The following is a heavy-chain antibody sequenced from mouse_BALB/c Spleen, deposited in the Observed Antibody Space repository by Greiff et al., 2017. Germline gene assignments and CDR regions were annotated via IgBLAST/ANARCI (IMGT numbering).Heavy chain of an antibody. CDR1: GFTFSSYG. J-gene: IGHJ2*01. D-gene: IGHD4-1*01. V-gene: IGHV5-6-3*01. CDR2: INSNGGST. CDR3: ARGWDEYYFDY. Sequence: EVMLVESGGGLVQPGGSLKLSCAASGFTFSSYGMSWVRQTPDKRLELVATINSNGGSTYYPDSVKGRFTISRDNAKNTLYLQMSSLKSEDTAMYYCARGWDEYYFDYWGQGTTLTVSS.